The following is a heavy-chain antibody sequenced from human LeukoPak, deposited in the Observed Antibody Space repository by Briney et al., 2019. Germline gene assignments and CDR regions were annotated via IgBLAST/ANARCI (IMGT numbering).Heavy chain of an antibody. D-gene: IGHD6-19*01. CDR1: GFTFSTYT. CDR2: VSGNSRYL. Sequence: KTGGSLRLSCSASGFTFSTYTMNWVRQAPGKGLEWVSSVSGNSRYLYYADSVKGRFTISRDNAKNTLYLQMNSLRAEDTAVYYCARDRRMEAVAGTYYYGMDVWGQGTTVTVSS. V-gene: IGHV3-21*04. J-gene: IGHJ6*02. CDR3: ARDRRMEAVAGTYYYGMDV.